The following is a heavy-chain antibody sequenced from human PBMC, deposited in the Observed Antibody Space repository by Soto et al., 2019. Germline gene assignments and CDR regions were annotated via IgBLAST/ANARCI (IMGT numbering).Heavy chain of an antibody. V-gene: IGHV4-59*01. Sequence: SETLSLTCTVSGGSISNYYWSWIRQPPGKGLEWIGYIYYSGSTNYNPSLKSRVTISVDTSKNQFSLKLSSVTAADTAVFYCARRRYFDWVFDYWGQGTLVTVSS. D-gene: IGHD3-9*01. J-gene: IGHJ4*02. CDR3: ARRRYFDWVFDY. CDR2: IYYSGST. CDR1: GGSISNYY.